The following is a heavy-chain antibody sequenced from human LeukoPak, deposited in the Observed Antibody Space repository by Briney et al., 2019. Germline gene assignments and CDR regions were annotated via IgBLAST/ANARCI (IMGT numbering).Heavy chain of an antibody. J-gene: IGHJ4*02. CDR1: GFTFSNYW. D-gene: IGHD2-15*01. CDR3: ARELPFDY. CDR2: IKSDGSRT. V-gene: IGHV3-74*01. Sequence: QPGGSLRLSCAASGFTFSNYWMHWVRHAPGKGLVWVSRIKSDGSRTDYADSVKGRFTISRDNAKNTLYLQMNSLRAEDTAVYYCARELPFDYWGQGTLVTVSS.